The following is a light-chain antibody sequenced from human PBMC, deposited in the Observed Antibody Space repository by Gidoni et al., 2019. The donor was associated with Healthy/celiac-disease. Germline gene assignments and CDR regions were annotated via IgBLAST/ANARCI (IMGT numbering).Light chain of an antibody. J-gene: IGKJ3*01. V-gene: IGKV1-39*01. CDR2: AAS. Sequence: DIQMTQSPSSLSASVGDRVTITCRASQSMSSYLNWYQQKPGKAPKLLIYAASSLQRGVPSRFSGSGSGTDVTLTISSLQPEDFATYYCQQSYSTPFTFGPGTKVDIK. CDR1: QSMSSY. CDR3: QQSYSTPFT.